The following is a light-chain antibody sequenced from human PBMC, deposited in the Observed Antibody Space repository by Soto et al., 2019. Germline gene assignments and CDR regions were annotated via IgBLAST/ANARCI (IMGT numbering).Light chain of an antibody. CDR3: QQRRDWPLT. Sequence: EIVLTQSPATLALSPGERGPLSCRASQSLGYYFAWFQQKHGQAPRLLIYDTSNRASGIPARCSGSGSGTDFTLTISSLDPEDFAVYYCQQRRDWPLTFGGGTKVEIK. CDR1: QSLGYY. CDR2: DTS. J-gene: IGKJ4*01. V-gene: IGKV3-11*01.